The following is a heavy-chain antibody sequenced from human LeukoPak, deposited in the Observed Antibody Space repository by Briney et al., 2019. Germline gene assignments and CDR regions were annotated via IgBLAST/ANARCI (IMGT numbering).Heavy chain of an antibody. V-gene: IGHV1-69*04. CDR2: IIPIFGIA. J-gene: IGHJ4*02. CDR3: ASDGYSGSYRGSYY. CDR1: GGTFSSYA. Sequence: SVKVSCKASGGTFSSYAISWVRQAPGQGLEWTGRIIPIFGIANYAQKFQGRVTITADKSTSTAYMELSSLRSEDTAVYYCASDGYSGSYRGSYYWGQGTLVTVSS. D-gene: IGHD1-26*01.